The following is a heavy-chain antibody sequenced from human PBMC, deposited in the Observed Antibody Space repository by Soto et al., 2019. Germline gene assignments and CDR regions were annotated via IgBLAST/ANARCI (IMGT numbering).Heavy chain of an antibody. CDR1: GFTFSNSA. CDR3: AAPDSSSWDLDY. J-gene: IGHJ4*02. CDR2: IVVGSGST. D-gene: IGHD6-13*01. Sequence: QMQLVQSGPEVKKPGTSVKVSCKASGFTFSNSAVHWMRQARGQRLEWIGWIVVGSGSTNYAQKFQERVTITRDMSTSTAYMELSSLRSEDTAVYYCAAPDSSSWDLDYWGQGTLVTVSS. V-gene: IGHV1-58*01.